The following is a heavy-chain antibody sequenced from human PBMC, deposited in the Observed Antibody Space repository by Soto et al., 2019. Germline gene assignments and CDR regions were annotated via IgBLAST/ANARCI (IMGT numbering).Heavy chain of an antibody. CDR2: ISYDGSDSLDGSHK. CDR3: ARPGRNFWSGRYYFDY. J-gene: IGHJ4*02. D-gene: IGHD3-3*01. V-gene: IGHV3-30*03. CDR1: GFAFSSYG. Sequence: SLRLSCTASGFAFSSYGMHWVRQSPDKGLEWVAVISYDGSDSLDGSHKYYADPVKGRFTISRDNSINTLYLQMDSLRVDDTAAYYCARPGRNFWSGRYYFDYWGQGTLVTVSS.